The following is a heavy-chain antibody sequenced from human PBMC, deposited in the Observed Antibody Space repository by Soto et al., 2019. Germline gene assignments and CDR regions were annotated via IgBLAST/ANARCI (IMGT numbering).Heavy chain of an antibody. CDR1: GGSISSGGYY. V-gene: IGHV4-31*03. CDR3: ARDPNSPLNYYYGMDV. D-gene: IGHD6-13*01. J-gene: IGHJ6*02. Sequence: PSETLSLTCTVSGGSISSGGYYWSWIRQHPGKGLEWIGEINHSGSTNYNPSLKSRVTISVDTSKNQFSLKLTSVTAADTAVYYCARDPNSPLNYYYGMDVWGQGTTVTVSS. CDR2: INHSGST.